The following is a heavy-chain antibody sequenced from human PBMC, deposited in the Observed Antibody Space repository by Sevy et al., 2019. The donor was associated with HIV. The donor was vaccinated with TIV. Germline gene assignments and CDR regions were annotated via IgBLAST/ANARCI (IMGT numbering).Heavy chain of an antibody. CDR1: GGSFDNYA. CDR2: LIAIYGTP. CDR3: ARDNLAVAGRGWFDP. Sequence: ASVKVSCKVSGGSFDNYAISWVRQVPGQGLEWMGGLIAIYGTPDYAQKFQGRVTISADESTSTVYMELSSLRSEDTAVYYCARDNLAVAGRGWFDPWGQGTLVTVS. V-gene: IGHV1-69*13. D-gene: IGHD6-19*01. J-gene: IGHJ5*02.